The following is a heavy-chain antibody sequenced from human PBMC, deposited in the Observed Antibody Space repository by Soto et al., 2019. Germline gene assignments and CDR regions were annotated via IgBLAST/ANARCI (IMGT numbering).Heavy chain of an antibody. J-gene: IGHJ4*02. CDR2: ISWNSGSI. D-gene: IGHD3-3*01. CDR3: AKALEYDFWSGSFDY. Sequence: GGSLRLSCAASGFTFDDYAMHWVRQAPGKGLEWVSGISWNSGSIGYADSVKGRFTISRDNAKNSLYLQMNSLRAEDTALYYCAKALEYDFWSGSFDYWGQGTLVTVSS. CDR1: GFTFDDYA. V-gene: IGHV3-9*01.